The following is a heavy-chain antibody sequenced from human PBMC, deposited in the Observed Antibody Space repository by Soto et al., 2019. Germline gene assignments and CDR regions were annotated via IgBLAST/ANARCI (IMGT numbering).Heavy chain of an antibody. Sequence: ASVKVSCKASGYTFTSYYMHWVRQAPGQGLEWMGIINPSGGSTSYAQKFQGRVTMTRDTSTSTVYMELSSLRSEDTAVYYCARDGCSGGSCRYYFDYWGQGTLVTVSS. J-gene: IGHJ4*02. CDR2: INPSGGST. D-gene: IGHD2-15*01. CDR1: GYTFTSYY. CDR3: ARDGCSGGSCRYYFDY. V-gene: IGHV1-46*01.